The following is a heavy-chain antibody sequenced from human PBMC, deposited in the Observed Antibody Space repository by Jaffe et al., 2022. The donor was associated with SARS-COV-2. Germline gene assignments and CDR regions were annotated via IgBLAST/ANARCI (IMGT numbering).Heavy chain of an antibody. V-gene: IGHV3-33*01. D-gene: IGHD3-22*01. Sequence: QVQLVESGGGVVQPGRSLRLSCAASGFTFSSYGMHWVRQAPGKGLEWVAVIWYDGSNKYYADSVKGRFTISRDNSKNTLYLQMNSLRAEDTAVYYCAREGSYYDSSGLYGFDPWGQGTLVTVSS. J-gene: IGHJ5*02. CDR2: IWYDGSNK. CDR1: GFTFSSYG. CDR3: AREGSYYDSSGLYGFDP.